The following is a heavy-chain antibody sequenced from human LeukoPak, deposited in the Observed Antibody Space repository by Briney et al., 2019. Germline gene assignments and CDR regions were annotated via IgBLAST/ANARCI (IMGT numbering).Heavy chain of an antibody. Sequence: RTGGSLRLSCAASGFTFSSYEMNWVRQAPGKGLEWVSYISSSGSTICYADSVKGRFTISRDSAKNSLYLQMNSLRAEDTAVYYCAGDPPPLWFGELDNWFDPWGQGTLVTVSS. D-gene: IGHD3-10*01. J-gene: IGHJ5*02. CDR3: AGDPPPLWFGELDNWFDP. CDR2: ISSSGSTI. CDR1: GFTFSSYE. V-gene: IGHV3-48*03.